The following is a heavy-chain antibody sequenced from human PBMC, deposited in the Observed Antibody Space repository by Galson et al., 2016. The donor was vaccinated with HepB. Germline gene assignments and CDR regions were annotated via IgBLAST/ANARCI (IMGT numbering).Heavy chain of an antibody. CDR1: GGTFSSYG. D-gene: IGHD2-15*01. CDR2: IIPIFGTT. Sequence: SVKVSCKASGGTFSSYGISWVRQAPGQGLHWMGGIIPIFGTTNVAQKFQGRVTITADESTSTAYMEMSSLTSEDTAVYYCARESQGLGYCSGGSCHWYFGRWGRGTLFTVSS. J-gene: IGHJ2*01. CDR3: ARESQGLGYCSGGSCHWYFGR. V-gene: IGHV1-69*13.